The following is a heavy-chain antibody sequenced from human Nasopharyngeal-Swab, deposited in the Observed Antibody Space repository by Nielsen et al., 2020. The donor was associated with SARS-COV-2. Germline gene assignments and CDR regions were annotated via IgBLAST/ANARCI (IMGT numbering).Heavy chain of an antibody. CDR1: GSTFTTYA. D-gene: IGHD6-6*01. V-gene: IGHV3-30*04. CDR3: ARRGSSDPFDS. J-gene: IGHJ4*02. Sequence: SLKISCAASGSTFTTYALHWVRQAPGKGLEWVAVISHDGSRKYYADSVKGRFTISRDNSKNTLYLQMNSLRAEDTAVYYCARRGSSDPFDSWGQGTLVTVSS. CDR2: ISHDGSRK.